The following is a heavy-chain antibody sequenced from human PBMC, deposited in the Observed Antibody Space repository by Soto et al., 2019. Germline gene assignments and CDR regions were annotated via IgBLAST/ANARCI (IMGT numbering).Heavy chain of an antibody. CDR2: IIPILGIA. J-gene: IGHJ6*02. Sequence: QVQLVQSGAEVKKPGSSVKVSCKASGGTFSSYTISWVRQAPGQGLEWMGRIIPILGIANYAQKFQGRVTITADKSTSTAYMELSSLRSEDTAVYYCARNSLVPAAMPYDYYGMDVWGPGTTVTVSS. V-gene: IGHV1-69*02. D-gene: IGHD2-2*01. CDR3: ARNSLVPAAMPYDYYGMDV. CDR1: GGTFSSYT.